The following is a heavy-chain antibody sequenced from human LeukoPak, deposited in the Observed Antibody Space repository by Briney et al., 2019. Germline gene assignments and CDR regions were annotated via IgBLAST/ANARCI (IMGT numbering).Heavy chain of an antibody. CDR1: GGSISNYY. J-gene: IGHJ4*02. CDR2: IYYSGST. D-gene: IGHD5-24*01. CDR3: ARQGWPQRGGLFDY. Sequence: PSETLSLTCTVSGGSISNYYWSWIRQPPGKGLEWIGYIYYSGSTNYNPSLKSRVTISVDTSKNQFSLKLSSVTAADTAVYYCARQGWPQRGGLFDYWGQGTLVTVSS. V-gene: IGHV4-59*08.